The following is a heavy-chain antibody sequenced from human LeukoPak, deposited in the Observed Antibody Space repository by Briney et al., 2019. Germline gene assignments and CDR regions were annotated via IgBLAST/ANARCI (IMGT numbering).Heavy chain of an antibody. CDR3: TRAITGTRSGYFDY. CDR1: GFTFGDYA. CDR2: IRSKAYGGTT. J-gene: IGHJ4*02. Sequence: GGSLRLSCTASGFTFGDYAMSWVRQAPGKGLEWVGSIRSKAYGGTTEYAASVKGRFTISRDDSKSIAYLQMNSLKTEDTAVYYCTRAITGTRSGYFDYWGQGTLVTVSS. V-gene: IGHV3-49*04. D-gene: IGHD1-20*01.